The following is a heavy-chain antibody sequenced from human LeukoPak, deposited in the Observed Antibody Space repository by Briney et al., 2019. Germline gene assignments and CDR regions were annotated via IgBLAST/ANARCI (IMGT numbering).Heavy chain of an antibody. V-gene: IGHV3-33*08. Sequence: SGRSLRLSCAASGFTFNSYGMHWVRQAPGKGLEWVAVMWYDGSNKYYADSVKGRFTISRDDSKNTLYLQMNSLRAEDTAMYYCARGLPPVMKYYFDYWGQGTLVTVSS. CDR2: MWYDGSNK. D-gene: IGHD4-11*01. J-gene: IGHJ4*02. CDR3: ARGLPPVMKYYFDY. CDR1: GFTFNSYG.